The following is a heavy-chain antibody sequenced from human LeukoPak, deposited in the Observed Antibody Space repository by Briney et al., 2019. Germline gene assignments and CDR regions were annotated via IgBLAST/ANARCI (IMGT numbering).Heavy chain of an antibody. CDR3: ARGYRIRGAIDY. CDR2: FDPEDGET. V-gene: IGHV1-24*01. D-gene: IGHD1-26*01. CDR1: GYTLTELS. J-gene: IGHJ4*02. Sequence: RASVKVSCKVSGYTLTELSMHWVRQAPGKGLEWMGGFDPEDGETIYAQKFQGRVTMTEDTSTDTAYMELSSLRSEDTAVYYCARGYRIRGAIDYWGQGTLVTVSS.